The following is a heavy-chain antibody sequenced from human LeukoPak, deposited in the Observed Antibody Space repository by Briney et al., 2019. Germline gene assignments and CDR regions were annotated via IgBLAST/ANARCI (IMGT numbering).Heavy chain of an antibody. CDR3: ARVGVAAPFDY. J-gene: IGHJ4*02. CDR2: ISSSSSYI. CDR1: GFTFSSYS. Sequence: GGSLRLSCAASGFTFSSYSMNWVRQAPGKGLEWVSSISSSSSYIYYTDSVKGRFTISRDNAKNSLYLQMNSLRAEDTAVYYCARVGVAAPFDYWGQGTLVTVSS. V-gene: IGHV3-21*01. D-gene: IGHD2-15*01.